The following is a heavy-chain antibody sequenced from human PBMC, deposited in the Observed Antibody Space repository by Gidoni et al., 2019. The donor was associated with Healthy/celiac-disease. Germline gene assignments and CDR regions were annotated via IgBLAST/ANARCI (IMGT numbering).Heavy chain of an antibody. CDR1: GFTVSSNY. J-gene: IGHJ4*02. Sequence: EVQLVESGGGLIQPGGSLRLSCAASGFTVSSNYMSWVRQAPGKGLEWVSVIYSGGSTYYADSVKVRFTISRDNSKNTLYLQMNSLRAEDTAVYYCARSYYDFWSGYRDWGQGTLVTVSS. V-gene: IGHV3-53*01. CDR3: ARSYYDFWSGYRD. CDR2: IYSGGST. D-gene: IGHD3-3*01.